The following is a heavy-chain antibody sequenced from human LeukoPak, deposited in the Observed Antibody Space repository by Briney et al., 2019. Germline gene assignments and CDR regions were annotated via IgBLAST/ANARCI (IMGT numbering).Heavy chain of an antibody. Sequence: PGGSLRLSCAASGFIVSGNHMNWVRLAPGKGLEWVSIVYSVGATYYEDSVKGRFTIPRDDSKNIVYLQMNNLRSEDTAVYFCATERPGSRTLDSWGQGTLVTVSS. V-gene: IGHV3-66*01. D-gene: IGHD1-14*01. CDR2: VYSVGAT. CDR1: GFIVSGNH. CDR3: ATERPGSRTLDS. J-gene: IGHJ4*02.